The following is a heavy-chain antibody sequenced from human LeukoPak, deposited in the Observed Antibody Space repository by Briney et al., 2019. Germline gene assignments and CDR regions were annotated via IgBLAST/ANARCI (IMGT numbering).Heavy chain of an antibody. Sequence: TSETLSLTCTVSGGSISSYYWTWIRQPPGKGLEWIGYIRDSGSTNYNPSLKSRVTISADTSKKQFSLKVRSVTAADTATYLCARDVGAGTDYWGQGILVTVSS. CDR1: GGSISSYY. D-gene: IGHD6-19*01. J-gene: IGHJ4*02. V-gene: IGHV4-59*01. CDR2: IRDSGST. CDR3: ARDVGAGTDY.